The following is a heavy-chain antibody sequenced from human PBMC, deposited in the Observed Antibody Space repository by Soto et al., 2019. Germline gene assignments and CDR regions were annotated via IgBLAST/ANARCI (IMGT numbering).Heavy chain of an antibody. J-gene: IGHJ4*02. D-gene: IGHD1-26*01. V-gene: IGHV1-69*02. Sequence: QVQLVQSGAEVKKPGSSVKVSCKASGGTFSSYTISWVRQAPGQGLEWMGRIIPILGIANYAQKFQGRVTITADKSTSTAYMELSSLRSEDTAVYYCARGAVKGSYTLDYWGQGTLVTVSS. CDR3: ARGAVKGSYTLDY. CDR1: GGTFSSYT. CDR2: IIPILGIA.